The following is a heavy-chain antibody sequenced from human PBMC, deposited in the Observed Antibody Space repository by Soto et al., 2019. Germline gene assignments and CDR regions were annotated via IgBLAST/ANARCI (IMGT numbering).Heavy chain of an antibody. CDR2: IYPVDSDT. V-gene: IGHV5-51*01. CDR1: GYSFTSYW. J-gene: IGHJ6*02. Sequence: PGESLTISCKGSGYSFTSYWIGWVRQMPGKGLEWMGIIYPVDSDTRYSPSSQGKVTISSVESSSTASLQVSSLMASVTSRYYCARRGGYGMDDWGQETTVTVCS. CDR3: ARRGGYGMDD. D-gene: IGHD3-16*01.